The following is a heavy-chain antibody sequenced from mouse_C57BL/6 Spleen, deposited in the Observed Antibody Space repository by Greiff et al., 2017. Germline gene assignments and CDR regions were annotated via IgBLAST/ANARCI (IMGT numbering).Heavy chain of an antibody. D-gene: IGHD2-5*01. CDR3: ARRYSNYPFDY. CDR2: ISSGGSYT. V-gene: IGHV5-6*01. CDR1: GFTFSSYG. Sequence: EVQVVESGGDLVKPGGSLKLSCAASGFTFSSYGMSWVRQTPDKRLEWVATISSGGSYTYYPDSVKGRFTISRDNAKNTLYLQMSSLKSEDTAMYYCARRYSNYPFDYWGQGTTLTVSS. J-gene: IGHJ2*01.